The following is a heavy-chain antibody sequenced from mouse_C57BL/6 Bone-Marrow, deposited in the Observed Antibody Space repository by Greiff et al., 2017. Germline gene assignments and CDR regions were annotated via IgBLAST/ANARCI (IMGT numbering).Heavy chain of an antibody. J-gene: IGHJ2*01. CDR2: ISYDGSN. V-gene: IGHV3-6*01. D-gene: IGHD1-1*01. CDR1: GYSITSGYY. CDR3: ARGYGSDY. Sequence: VQLQESGPGLVKPSQSLSLTCSVTGYSITSGYYWNWIRQFPGNKLEWMGYISYDGSNNYNPSLKNRISITRDTSKTQFFLTLNSVTTEDTATYYCARGYGSDYWGQGTTLTVSS.